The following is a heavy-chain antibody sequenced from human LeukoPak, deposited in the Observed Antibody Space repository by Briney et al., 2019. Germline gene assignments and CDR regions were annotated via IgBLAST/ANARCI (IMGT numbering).Heavy chain of an antibody. D-gene: IGHD5-24*01. Sequence: ASVKVSCKASGYTFTRCQIHWVRQAPGQGPEWMGIICPSGGSTNYAQKFQGRVTMTRDMSTSTVYMELSSLRSEDTAVYYCAKVRDSSHWGQGTLVTVSS. CDR3: AKVRDSSH. J-gene: IGHJ4*02. V-gene: IGHV1-46*01. CDR1: GYTFTRCQ. CDR2: ICPSGGST.